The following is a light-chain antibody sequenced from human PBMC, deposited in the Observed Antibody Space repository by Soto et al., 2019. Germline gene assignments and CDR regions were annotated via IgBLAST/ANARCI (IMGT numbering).Light chain of an antibody. J-gene: IGKJ1*01. V-gene: IGKV1-5*03. Sequence: DIQMTQSPSTLSGSVGDRVTITCRASQTISSWLAWYQQKPGKAPKLLIYKASTLKSGVPSRFSGSGSGTEFTLTISRLVPEDFAVYYCQQYEDSPVTFGQGTKVDIK. CDR3: QQYEDSPVT. CDR2: KAS. CDR1: QTISSW.